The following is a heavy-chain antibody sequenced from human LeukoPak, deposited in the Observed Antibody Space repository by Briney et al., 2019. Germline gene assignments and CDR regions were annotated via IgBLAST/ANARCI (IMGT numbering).Heavy chain of an antibody. CDR1: RRALNRCK. J-gene: IGHJ6*02. CDR2: ISASGRTI. Sequence: PGPSLRISSSDARRALNRCKISWVPHDPKKGLEWVSYISASGRTIYYADSVKGRVTISRDNAKNSLYLQMNSLRAEDTAVYYCARGSLTGEYGMDVWGQGTTVTVSS. D-gene: IGHD1-20*01. CDR3: ARGSLTGEYGMDV. V-gene: IGHV3-48*03.